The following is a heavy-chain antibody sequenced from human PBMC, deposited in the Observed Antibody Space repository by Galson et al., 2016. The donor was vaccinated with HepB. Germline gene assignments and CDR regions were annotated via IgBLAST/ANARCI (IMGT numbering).Heavy chain of an antibody. D-gene: IGHD3-10*01. Sequence: SETLSLTCPVSGDSMSGYYWTWIRQSPGKGLEWIGYIDYSATSGSTSYNPSLKSRITISGDTSKNQFSLRLSSVTAADTAVYYCARDETGKYYYGCDVWGQGTTVIVSS. CDR2: IDYSATSGST. CDR3: ARDETGKYYYGCDV. CDR1: GDSMSGYY. V-gene: IGHV4-59*01. J-gene: IGHJ6*02.